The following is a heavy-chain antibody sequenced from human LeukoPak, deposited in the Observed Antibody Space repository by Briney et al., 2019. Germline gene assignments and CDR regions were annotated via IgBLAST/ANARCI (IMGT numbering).Heavy chain of an antibody. CDR1: GYSISSGYY. CDR2: MYHSGST. Sequence: SETLSLTCTVSGYSISSGYYWGWIRQPPGKGLECIGTMYHSGSTFYNPSLKSRVTISVDTSKNQFSLKLRSVTAADTAVYYCASSGWYEGGVYWGQGTLVTVSS. V-gene: IGHV4-38-2*02. J-gene: IGHJ4*02. D-gene: IGHD6-19*01. CDR3: ASSGWYEGGVY.